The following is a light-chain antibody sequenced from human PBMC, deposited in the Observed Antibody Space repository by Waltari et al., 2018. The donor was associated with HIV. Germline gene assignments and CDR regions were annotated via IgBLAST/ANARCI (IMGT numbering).Light chain of an antibody. J-gene: IGKJ2*03. Sequence: DIQMTQSPSSLSASVGDRVTITCRASENVNNYLHWYQQKPGKAPKLLIYAASTLQSGVPSRFSGSGFGTDFTLTISSLQPEDVATYYCQHSYLTPYSFGQGTKVEIK. V-gene: IGKV1-39*01. CDR1: ENVNNY. CDR3: QHSYLTPYS. CDR2: AAS.